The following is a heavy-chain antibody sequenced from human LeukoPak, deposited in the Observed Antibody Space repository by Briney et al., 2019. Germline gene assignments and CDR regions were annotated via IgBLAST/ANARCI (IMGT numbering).Heavy chain of an antibody. CDR3: VRVHVNSGYYFGDAFDI. V-gene: IGHV4-38-2*02. D-gene: IGHD3-22*01. CDR2: IYHSGST. J-gene: IGHJ3*02. CDR1: GYSISSGSY. Sequence: SETLSLTCTVSGYSISSGSYWGWIRPPPGKGLEWIGNIYHSGSTYYTPSLKSRVTISVDTSKNQFSLKLNSVTAADTAVHYCVRVHVNSGYYFGDAFDIWGQGTMVTVSS.